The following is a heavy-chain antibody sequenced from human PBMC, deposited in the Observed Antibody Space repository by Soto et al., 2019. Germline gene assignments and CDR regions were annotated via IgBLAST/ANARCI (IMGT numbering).Heavy chain of an antibody. CDR1: GGSISSGGYY. V-gene: IGHV4-31*03. CDR2: IYYSGST. D-gene: IGHD3-10*01. J-gene: IGHJ3*02. Sequence: QVQLQESDPGLVKPSQTLSLTCTVSGGSISSGGYYWSWIRQHPGKGLEWIGYIYYSGSTYYNPSLKSRVTISVDTSKNQFSLKLSSVTAADTAVYYCARERGAYGSGSYYNVDAFDIWGQGTMVTVSS. CDR3: ARERGAYGSGSYYNVDAFDI.